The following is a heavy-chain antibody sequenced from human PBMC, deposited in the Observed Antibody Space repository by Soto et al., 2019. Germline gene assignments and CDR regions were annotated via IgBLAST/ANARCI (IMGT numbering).Heavy chain of an antibody. D-gene: IGHD3-3*01. CDR2: INHSGST. V-gene: IGHV4-34*01. CDR1: GGSFSGYY. CDR3: ARGHTRFLEWLTTGNWFDP. Sequence: SETLSLTCAVYGGSFSGYYWSWIRQPPGKGLEWIGEINHSGSTNFNPSLKSRVTISVDTSKNQFSLKLSSVTAADTAVYYCARGHTRFLEWLTTGNWFDPWGQGTLVTVSS. J-gene: IGHJ5*02.